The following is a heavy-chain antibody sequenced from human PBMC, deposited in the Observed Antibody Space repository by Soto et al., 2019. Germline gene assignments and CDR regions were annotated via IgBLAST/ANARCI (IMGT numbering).Heavy chain of an antibody. J-gene: IGHJ6*04. CDR1: GFTFDDYA. V-gene: IGHV3-9*01. Sequence: GGSLRLSCAASGFTFDDYAMHWVRQAPGKGLEWVSGISWNSGSIGYADSVKGRFTISRDNAKNSLYLQMNSLRAEDTALYYCAKGQNKQQLVPVPVDVWGKGTTVTVSS. CDR3: AKGQNKQQLVPVPVDV. CDR2: ISWNSGSI. D-gene: IGHD6-13*01.